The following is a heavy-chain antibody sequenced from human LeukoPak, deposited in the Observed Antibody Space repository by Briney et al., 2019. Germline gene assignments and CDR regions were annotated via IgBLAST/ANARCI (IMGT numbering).Heavy chain of an antibody. CDR3: ANGFHDYGDSNFDY. CDR2: ISYDGSNK. V-gene: IGHV3-30*18. J-gene: IGHJ4*02. D-gene: IGHD4-17*01. Sequence: PRGSLRLSYAASGFTFSSYGMHWVRQAPGKGLEWVAVISYDGSNKYYADSVKGRFTISRDNSKNTLYLQMNSLRAEDTAVYYCANGFHDYGDSNFDYWGQGTLVTVSS. CDR1: GFTFSSYG.